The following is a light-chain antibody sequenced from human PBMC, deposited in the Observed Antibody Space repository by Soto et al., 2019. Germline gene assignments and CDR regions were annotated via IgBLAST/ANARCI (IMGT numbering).Light chain of an antibody. CDR2: VNN. V-gene: IGLV1-40*01. Sequence: QPVLTQPPSVSGAPGQRVTISCTGSSSNIGAGYDVHWYQQLPGTAPKLLIYVNNNRPSGVPDRFSASKSGTSASLVITGLQAEDEADYYCQSYDSRLSTSGVFGGRTKLTVL. CDR1: SSNIGAGYD. CDR3: QSYDSRLSTSGV. J-gene: IGLJ3*02.